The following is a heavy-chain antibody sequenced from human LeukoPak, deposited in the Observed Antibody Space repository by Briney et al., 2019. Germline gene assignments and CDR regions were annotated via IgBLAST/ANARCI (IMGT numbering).Heavy chain of an antibody. CDR3: TRDRGWQSFDY. CDR2: IKVDGSET. V-gene: IGHV3-7*01. CDR1: GFTFSSYW. D-gene: IGHD3-10*01. J-gene: IGHJ4*02. Sequence: PGGSLRLSCAASGFTFSSYWMTWVRQAPGKGLEGVANIKVDGSETYYVDSVKGRFTISRDNAKNSLYLQMNSLTAEDTVVYYCTRDRGWQSFDYWGQGTLVTVSS.